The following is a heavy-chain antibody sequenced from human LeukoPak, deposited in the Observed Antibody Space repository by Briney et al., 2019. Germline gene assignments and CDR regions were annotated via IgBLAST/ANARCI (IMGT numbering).Heavy chain of an antibody. Sequence: GGSLRLSCAASGFTFDDYAMHWVRHARGKSLEWVSLISGDGTSTYYADSVEGRFTITRDNSKNSPYLQVNSLTTEDTALYYCAKDMGPLGTIWLDYWGQGTLVTVSS. V-gene: IGHV3-43*02. CDR3: AKDMGPLGTIWLDY. CDR2: ISGDGTST. J-gene: IGHJ4*02. CDR1: GFTFDDYA. D-gene: IGHD3-3*01.